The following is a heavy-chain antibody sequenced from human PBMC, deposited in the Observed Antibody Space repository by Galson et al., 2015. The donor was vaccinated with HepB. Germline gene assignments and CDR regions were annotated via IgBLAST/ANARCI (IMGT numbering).Heavy chain of an antibody. CDR3: ARIRSGNSDPGIIDY. CDR2: IIPIFGTA. CDR1: GGTFSSYA. V-gene: IGHV1-69*13. J-gene: IGHJ4*02. Sequence: SVKVSCKASGGTFSSYAISWVRQAPGQGLEWMGGIIPIFGTANYAQKFQGRVTITADESTSTAYMELSSLRSEDTAVYYCARIRSGNSDPGIIDYWGQGTLVTVSS. D-gene: IGHD6-13*01.